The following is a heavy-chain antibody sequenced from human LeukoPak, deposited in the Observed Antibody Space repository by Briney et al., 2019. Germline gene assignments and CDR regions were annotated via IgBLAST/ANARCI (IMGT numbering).Heavy chain of an antibody. D-gene: IGHD3-10*01. J-gene: IGHJ5*02. CDR1: GYTFTSYD. CDR3: AGGPPRSDTLLWFGET. CDR2: MNPNTGNT. V-gene: IGHV1-8*01. Sequence: ASVKVSCKASGYTFTSYDINWVRQATGQGLEWMGWMNPNTGNTGYAQKFQGRVTMARNTSISTAYMELSSLRSEDTAVYYCAGGPPRSDTLLWFGETWGRGTLVTVSS.